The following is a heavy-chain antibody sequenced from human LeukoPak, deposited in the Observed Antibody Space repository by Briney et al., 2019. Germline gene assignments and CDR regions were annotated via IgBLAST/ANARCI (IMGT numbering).Heavy chain of an antibody. V-gene: IGHV1-69*13. CDR2: IIPIFGTA. J-gene: IGHJ6*03. Sequence: SVKVSCKASGGTFSSYAISWVRQAPGQGLEWMGGIIPIFGTANYAQKFQGRVTITADESTSTAYMELSSLRSEDTAVYYCAREAVAGPPYYYYMDVWGKGTTVTVSS. CDR1: GGTFSSYA. CDR3: AREAVAGPPYYYYMDV. D-gene: IGHD6-19*01.